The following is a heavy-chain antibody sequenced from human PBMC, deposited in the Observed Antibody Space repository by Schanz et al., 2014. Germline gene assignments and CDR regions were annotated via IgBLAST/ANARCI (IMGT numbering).Heavy chain of an antibody. V-gene: IGHV3-23*04. D-gene: IGHD2-15*01. CDR1: GFTFSASA. CDR2: VSASGGGP. Sequence: EVQLVESGGDLVQPGGSQRLSCAASGFTFSASAMHWVRQAPGKGLEWVSLVSASGGGPFYADSVKGRFTISRDNSRNTEYLQMSSLRAEVTAVYNCVKDDRGDVVVVAVDYWGQGAQVIVSS. CDR3: VKDDRGDVVVVAVDY. J-gene: IGHJ4*02.